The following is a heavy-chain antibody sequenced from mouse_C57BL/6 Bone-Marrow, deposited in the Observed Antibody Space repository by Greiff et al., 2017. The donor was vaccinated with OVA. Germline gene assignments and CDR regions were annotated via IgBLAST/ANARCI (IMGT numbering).Heavy chain of an antibody. V-gene: IGHV3-5*01. CDR3: ARDQKDGNLFAY. Sequence: VQLQQSGPGLVKPSQTVFLTCTVTGISITTGNYRWSWIRQFPGNKLEWIGYIYYSGTITYNPSLTSRTTITRDTPKNQFFLEMNSLTAEDTATYYCARDQKDGNLFAYWGQGTLVTVSA. CDR2: IYYSGTI. D-gene: IGHD2-1*01. CDR1: GISITTGNYR. J-gene: IGHJ3*01.